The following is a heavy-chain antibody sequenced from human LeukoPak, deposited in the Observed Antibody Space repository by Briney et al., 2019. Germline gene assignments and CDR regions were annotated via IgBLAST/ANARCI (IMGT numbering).Heavy chain of an antibody. CDR3: ASNYYDSSGYYYLPLPDY. D-gene: IGHD3-22*01. CDR1: GYTLTSYG. V-gene: IGHV1-18*01. CDR2: ISAYNGNT. J-gene: IGHJ4*02. Sequence: ASVKVSCKSSGYTLTSYGISWVRQAPGQGLDWMGWISAYNGNTNYAQKLQGRVTMTTDTSTSTAYMELRSLRSDDTAVYYCASNYYDSSGYYYLPLPDYWGQGTLVTVSS.